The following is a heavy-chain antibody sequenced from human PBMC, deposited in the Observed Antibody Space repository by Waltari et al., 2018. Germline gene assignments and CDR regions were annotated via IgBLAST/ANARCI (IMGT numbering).Heavy chain of an antibody. CDR1: GYTFTSYD. J-gene: IGHJ6*02. V-gene: IGHV1-8*03. CDR2: MNPNSGNT. D-gene: IGHD2-15*01. Sequence: QVQLVQSGAEVKKPGASVKVSCKASGYTFTSYDINWVRQATGQGLEWMGWMNPNSGNTGYAQKFQGRVTITRNTSISTAYMELSSLRSEDMAVYYCARGRGYCSGGSCYYYYYGMDVWGQGTTVTVSS. CDR3: ARGRGYCSGGSCYYYYYGMDV.